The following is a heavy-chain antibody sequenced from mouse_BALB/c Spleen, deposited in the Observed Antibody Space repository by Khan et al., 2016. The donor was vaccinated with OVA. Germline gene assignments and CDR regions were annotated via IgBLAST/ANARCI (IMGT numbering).Heavy chain of an antibody. CDR2: IGGGGDT. CDR1: GFSLSRYN. J-gene: IGHJ4*01. CDR3: ARAYYRYDGYYAMDY. D-gene: IGHD2-14*01. Sequence: QVQLQQSGPGLVAPSQSLSITCTVSGFSLSRYNIHWVRKPPGKGLEWLGMIGGGGDTDYNSTLKSRLSISKDNSKSQVFLKMNSLQTDDTAMYYCARAYYRYDGYYAMDYWGQGTSVTVSS. V-gene: IGHV2-6-4*01.